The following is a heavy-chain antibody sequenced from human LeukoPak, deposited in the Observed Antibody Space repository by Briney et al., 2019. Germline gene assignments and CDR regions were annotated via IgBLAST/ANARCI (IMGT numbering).Heavy chain of an antibody. CDR2: ISGSGGST. CDR3: AKVRSEWELPGGLDY. V-gene: IGHV3-23*01. CDR1: GFTFSSYA. D-gene: IGHD1-26*01. J-gene: IGHJ4*02. Sequence: GGSLRLSCAASGFTFSSYAMSWVRQAPGKGLEWVSAISGSGGSTYYADSVKGRFTISRDNSKNSLYLQMNSLRAEDTALYYCAKVRSEWELPGGLDYWGQGTLVTVSS.